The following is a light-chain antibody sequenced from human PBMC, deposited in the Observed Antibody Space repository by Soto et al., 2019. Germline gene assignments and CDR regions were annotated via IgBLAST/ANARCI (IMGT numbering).Light chain of an antibody. CDR3: SSYTTSSPVV. J-gene: IGLJ2*01. Sequence: QSALTQPPSVSGSPGQSVTISSTGTSSDIGSYNRVSWYQRPPGTAPKLVIYDVSNRPSGVPDRFSGSKSGNTASLTISGLPASLTISGLQAEDEADYYCSSYTTSSPVVFGGGTKLTVL. CDR2: DVS. CDR1: SSDIGSYNR. V-gene: IGLV2-18*02.